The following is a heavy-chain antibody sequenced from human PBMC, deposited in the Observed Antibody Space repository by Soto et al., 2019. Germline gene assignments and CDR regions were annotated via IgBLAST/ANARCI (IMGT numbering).Heavy chain of an antibody. V-gene: IGHV1-18*01. CDR3: ARDFTGWPPDGVDS. J-gene: IGHJ4*02. CDR2: ISAYNGNT. D-gene: IGHD3-16*01. Sequence: QVHLVQSGPEVKKPGASVKVSCKASGFTFTSFAITWVRQGSGQGLEWIGWISAYNGNTNYAHNLRRRVTMTTDTSTSTAYMELGSLTSDDTAVYYCARDFTGWPPDGVDSWGQGTLVIVSS. CDR1: GFTFTSFA.